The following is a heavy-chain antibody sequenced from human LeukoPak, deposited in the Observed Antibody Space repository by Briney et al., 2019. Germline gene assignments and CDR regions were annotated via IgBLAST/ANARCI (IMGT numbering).Heavy chain of an antibody. Sequence: GASVKVSCKASGYTFTSYGISWVRQAPGQGLEWMGWISPYNGNTNYAQKLQGRVTMTTDTSTSTAYMELRSLRSDDTAVYYCARDQPQLRYFDWLLSPFDYWGQGTLVTVSS. CDR2: ISPYNGNT. J-gene: IGHJ4*02. D-gene: IGHD3-9*01. CDR1: GYTFTSYG. V-gene: IGHV1-18*04. CDR3: ARDQPQLRYFDWLLSPFDY.